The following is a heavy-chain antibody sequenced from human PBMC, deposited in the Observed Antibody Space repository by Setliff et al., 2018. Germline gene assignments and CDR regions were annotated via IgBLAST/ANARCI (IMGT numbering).Heavy chain of an antibody. CDR2: IYSSGST. J-gene: IGHJ4*02. CDR1: GGSISSGDYY. CDR3: ARESRYYYDNLGTLDY. V-gene: IGHV4-30-4*08. D-gene: IGHD3-22*01. Sequence: PSETLSLTCTVSGGSISSGDYYWSWIRQPPGKGLEWIGYIYSSGSTYYNPSLKSRVSISVDTSKNQFSLKLSSVTAADTAVYYCARESRYYYDNLGTLDYWGQGTLVPVSS.